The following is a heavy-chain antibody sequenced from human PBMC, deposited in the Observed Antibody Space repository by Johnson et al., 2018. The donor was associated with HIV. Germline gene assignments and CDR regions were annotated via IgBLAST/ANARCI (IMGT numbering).Heavy chain of an antibody. CDR1: GFTFSSYG. J-gene: IGHJ3*02. CDR2: IRYDGSNK. V-gene: IGHV3-30*02. Sequence: VQLVESGGGVVQPGGSLRLSCAASGFTFSSYGMHWVRQAPGKGLEWVAFIRYDGSNKYYADSVKGRFTISRDNSKNTLYLQMNSLRAEDTAVYYCAKCIWGSSLIDAFDIWGQGTMVTVSS. CDR3: AKCIWGSSLIDAFDI. D-gene: IGHD6-13*01.